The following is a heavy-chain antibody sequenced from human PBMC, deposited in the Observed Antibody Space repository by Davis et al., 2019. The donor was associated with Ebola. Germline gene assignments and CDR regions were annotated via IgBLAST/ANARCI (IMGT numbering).Heavy chain of an antibody. CDR1: GFTVSSNY. Sequence: GESLKISCAASGFTVSSNYMSWVRQAPGKGLEWVSVIYSGGSTYYADSVKGRFTISRDNSKNTLYLQMNSLRAEDTAVYYCAREGYDILTGYYPLDYWGQGTLVTVSS. V-gene: IGHV3-66*02. D-gene: IGHD3-9*01. J-gene: IGHJ4*02. CDR3: AREGYDILTGYYPLDY. CDR2: IYSGGST.